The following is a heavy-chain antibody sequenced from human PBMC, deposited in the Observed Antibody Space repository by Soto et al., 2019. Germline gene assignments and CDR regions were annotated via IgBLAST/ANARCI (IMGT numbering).Heavy chain of an antibody. CDR2: IYYSGSA. Sequence: SETLSLTCTVSGGSISSDDYYWSWIRLPPGKGLEWIGYIYYSGSAYYTPSLQSRVSISIDTSKNQFSLKLTSVTATDTAVYFCARGAALNTYYNYYGMDVWGQGTTVTVSS. CDR1: GGSISSDDYY. D-gene: IGHD6-25*01. CDR3: ARGAALNTYYNYYGMDV. V-gene: IGHV4-30-4*01. J-gene: IGHJ6*02.